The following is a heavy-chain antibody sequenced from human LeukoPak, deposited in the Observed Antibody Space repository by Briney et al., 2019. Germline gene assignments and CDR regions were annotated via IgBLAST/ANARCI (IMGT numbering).Heavy chain of an antibody. Sequence: PGGSLRLSCAASGLTFSSYGMHWVRQAPGKGPEWVAVISYDGSNKYYADSVKGRFTISRDNSKNTLYLQMNSLRAEDTAVYYCAKDEHSSGWYYFDYWGQGTLVTVSS. V-gene: IGHV3-30*18. CDR3: AKDEHSSGWYYFDY. J-gene: IGHJ4*02. CDR2: ISYDGSNK. CDR1: GLTFSSYG. D-gene: IGHD6-19*01.